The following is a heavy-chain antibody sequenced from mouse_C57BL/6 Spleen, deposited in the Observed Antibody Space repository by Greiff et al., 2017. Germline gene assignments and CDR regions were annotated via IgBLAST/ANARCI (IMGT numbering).Heavy chain of an antibody. J-gene: IGHJ4*01. CDR2: IDPSDSDT. CDR3: ARIGDDRWAMDY. V-gene: IGHV1-50*01. D-gene: IGHD2-2*01. CDR1: GYTFTSYW. Sequence: QVQLQQPGAELVKPGASVKLSCKASGYTFTSYWLQWVKQRPGPGLEWIGEIDPSDSDTNYNQQFKGKATLTVDTSASTAYMQLSRLTSEDSAVYYCARIGDDRWAMDYWGQGTSVTVSS.